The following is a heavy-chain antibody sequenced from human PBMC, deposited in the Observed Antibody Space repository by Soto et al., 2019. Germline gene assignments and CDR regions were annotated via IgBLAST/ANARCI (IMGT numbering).Heavy chain of an antibody. CDR3: VRGVLS. V-gene: IGHV4-31*03. D-gene: IGHD3-10*01. J-gene: IGHJ1*01. Sequence: QVQLQESGPGLVKASQTLSLTCNVSGGSISSGGYYWTWIRQHPGKGLEWIGNIHHSGSTFYNPSLKSRVSISVDTSKNQFSLTLSSVTAADTAVYFCVRGVLSWGQGTLGTVSS. CDR1: GGSISSGGYY. CDR2: IHHSGST.